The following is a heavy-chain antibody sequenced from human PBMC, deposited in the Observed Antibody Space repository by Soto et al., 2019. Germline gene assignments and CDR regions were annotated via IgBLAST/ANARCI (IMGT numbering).Heavy chain of an antibody. V-gene: IGHV1-2*04. Sequence: ASVKVSCKASGYTFTGYYMHWVRQAPGQGLEWMGWINPNSGGTNYAQKFQGWVTMTRDTSISTAYMELSRLRSDDTAVYYCARSPLNRNDAFDIWGQGTMVTVSS. CDR3: ARSPLNRNDAFDI. CDR1: GYTFTGYY. CDR2: INPNSGGT. J-gene: IGHJ3*02.